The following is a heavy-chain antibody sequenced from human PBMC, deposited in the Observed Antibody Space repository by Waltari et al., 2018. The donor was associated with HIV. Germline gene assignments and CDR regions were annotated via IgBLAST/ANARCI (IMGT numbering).Heavy chain of an antibody. Sequence: VQLVESVGGLVTPGGSLGLSCAGPGFPFCSFSMNWVRQAPGKGLEWVASISSGSSFIDYADSVKGRFTISRDNAKNSLYLQMKSLRVEDTALYYCARALTNFGGFWGQGTLVTVSS. CDR2: ISSGSSFI. D-gene: IGHD4-17*01. CDR3: ARALTNFGGF. CDR1: GFPFCSFS. J-gene: IGHJ4*02. V-gene: IGHV3-21*01.